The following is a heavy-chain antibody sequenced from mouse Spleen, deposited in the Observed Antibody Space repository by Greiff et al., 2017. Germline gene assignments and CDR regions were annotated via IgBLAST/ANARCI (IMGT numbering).Heavy chain of an antibody. V-gene: IGHV2-2*01. D-gene: IGHD2-14*01. J-gene: IGHJ3*01. CDR3: ARGGYYRYDGFAY. CDR2: IWSGGST. Sequence: QVQLQQSGPGLVQPSQSLSITCTVSGFSLTSYGVHWVRQSPGKGLEWLGVIWSGGSTDYNAAFISRLSISKDNSKSQVFFKMNSLQADDTAIYYCARGGYYRYDGFAYWGQGTLVTVSA. CDR1: GFSLTSYG.